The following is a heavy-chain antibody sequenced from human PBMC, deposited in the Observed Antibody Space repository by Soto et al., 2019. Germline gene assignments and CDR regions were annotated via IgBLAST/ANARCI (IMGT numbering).Heavy chain of an antibody. CDR2: MNPNSGNT. CDR1: GYTFTSYD. J-gene: IGHJ6*02. CDR3: ARAEDSCAGGSCTPAYYGMDV. Sequence: QVQLVQSGAEVKKPGASVKVSCKASGYTFTSYDINWVRQATGQGLEWMEWMNPNSGNTGYAQKFQGRVTMTRNTSISTAYMELSSLRSEDTAVYYCARAEDSCAGGSCTPAYYGMDVWGQGTTVTVSS. D-gene: IGHD2-15*01. V-gene: IGHV1-8*01.